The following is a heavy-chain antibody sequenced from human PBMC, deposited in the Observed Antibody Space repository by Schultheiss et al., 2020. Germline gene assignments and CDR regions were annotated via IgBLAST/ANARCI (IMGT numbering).Heavy chain of an antibody. V-gene: IGHV1-8*02. CDR2: MNPNSGNT. J-gene: IGHJ4*02. CDR3: ARGRATGYSSGWYGFY. Sequence: AAVKVSFKASGGTFSSYTINWVRQATGQGFEWMGWMNPNSGNTGYAQKFQGRVTMTRNTSISTAYMELSSLRSEDTAVYYCARGRATGYSSGWYGFYWGQGTLVTVSS. D-gene: IGHD6-19*01. CDR1: GGTFSSYT.